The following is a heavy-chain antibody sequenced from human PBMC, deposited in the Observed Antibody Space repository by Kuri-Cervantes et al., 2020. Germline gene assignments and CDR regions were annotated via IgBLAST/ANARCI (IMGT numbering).Heavy chain of an antibody. CDR1: GFTFSSYS. J-gene: IGHJ5*02. D-gene: IGHD1-26*01. CDR2: ISSSSSTI. CDR3: ARDGGSYYISWFDP. V-gene: IGHV3-48*01. Sequence: GESLKISCAASGFTFSSYSMNWVRQAPGKGLEWVSYISSSSSTIYYADSVKGRFTISRDNAKNSLYLQMNSLRAEDTAVYYCARDGGSYYISWFDPWGQGTLVTVSS.